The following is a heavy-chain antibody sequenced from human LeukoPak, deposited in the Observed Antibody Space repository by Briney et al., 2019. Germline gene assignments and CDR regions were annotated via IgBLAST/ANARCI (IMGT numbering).Heavy chain of an antibody. J-gene: IGHJ6*03. CDR2: IKQDESEN. CDR3: ARDQVYAFWSGRFDYYYYYMGV. V-gene: IGHV3-7*01. CDR1: GVTFSSYW. D-gene: IGHD3-3*01. Sequence: PGGSLRLSCAASGVTFSSYWMSWVRQAPGKGLEWVANIKQDESENYYVDSVKGRITISRDNAKNSLYLQMNSLRAEDTAVYYCARDQVYAFWSGRFDYYYYYMGVWGKGTTVTVSS.